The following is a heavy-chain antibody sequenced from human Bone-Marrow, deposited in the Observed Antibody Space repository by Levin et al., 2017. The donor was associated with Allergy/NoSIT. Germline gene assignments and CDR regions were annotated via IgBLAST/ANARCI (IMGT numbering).Heavy chain of an antibody. Sequence: LSLTCAVSGFPVYNTYMSWVRQAPGKGLEWVSLIYSGGTTQYADSVKGRFTISRDSSKNTLYLQMNSLTPGDTAMYYCARNVPLTAHGYWGQGTLVTVSS. D-gene: IGHD3-9*01. V-gene: IGHV3-66*01. CDR1: GFPVYNTY. CDR3: ARNVPLTAHGY. CDR2: IYSGGTT. J-gene: IGHJ4*02.